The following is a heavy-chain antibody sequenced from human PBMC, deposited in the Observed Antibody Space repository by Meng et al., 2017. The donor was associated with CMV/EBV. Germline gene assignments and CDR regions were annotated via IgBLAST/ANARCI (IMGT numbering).Heavy chain of an antibody. Sequence: SVKVSCKASGFTFTSSAVQWVRQARGQRLEWIGWHVVGSGNTNYAQKFQERVTITRDMSTSTAYMELSSPRSEDTAVYYCAADIVVVPAATSGDYWGQGTLVTVSS. CDR3: AADIVVVPAATSGDY. CDR1: GFTFTSSA. J-gene: IGHJ4*02. D-gene: IGHD2-2*01. V-gene: IGHV1-58*01. CDR2: HVVGSGNT.